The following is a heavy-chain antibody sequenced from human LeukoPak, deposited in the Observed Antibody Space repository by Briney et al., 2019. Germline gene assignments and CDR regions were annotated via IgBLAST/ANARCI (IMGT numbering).Heavy chain of an antibody. D-gene: IGHD2-2*01. V-gene: IGHV3-23*01. CDR3: VKDRMLVPTANFNWFDP. J-gene: IGHJ5*02. CDR1: GFTFRGYA. Sequence: GGSLRLSCAASGFTFRGYAMSWVRQAPGKGLEWVSAISGSGNTPYYADSVKGRFTVSRDNSNHTLYLQMNTLRAEDTAVYYCVKDRMLVPTANFNWFDPWGQGTLVTVSS. CDR2: ISGSGNTP.